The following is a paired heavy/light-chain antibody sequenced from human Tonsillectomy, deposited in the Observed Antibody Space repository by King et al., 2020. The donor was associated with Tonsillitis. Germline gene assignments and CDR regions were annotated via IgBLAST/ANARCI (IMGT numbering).Light chain of an antibody. J-gene: IGKJ2*01. V-gene: IGKV3-15*01. CDR1: QSVSSN. CDR2: GAS. Sequence: EIVLTQSPATLSVSPGERATLSCRASQSVSSNLAWYQQKPGQAPRLLIYGASTRATGIPARFSGSGSGTEFTLTISSLQSEDFAVYYCQQYNNWPPAFGQGTKLEIK. CDR3: QQYNNWPPA.
Heavy chain of an antibody. CDR2: ISGSGGSA. V-gene: IGHV3-23*01. D-gene: IGHD3-10*01. CDR3: AKDAIYYGSGSYYFDY. Sequence: EVQLLESGGGLVQPGGSLRLSCAASGFTFSSYAMNWVRQAPGKGLEWVSGISGSGGSAYYADSVKGRFTISRDNSKNTLYLQMNSLRAEDTAVYYCAKDAIYYGSGSYYFDYWGQGTLVTVSS. J-gene: IGHJ4*02. CDR1: GFTFSSYA.